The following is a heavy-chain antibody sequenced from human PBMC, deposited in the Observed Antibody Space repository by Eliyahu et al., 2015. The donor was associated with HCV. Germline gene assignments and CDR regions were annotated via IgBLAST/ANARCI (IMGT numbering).Heavy chain of an antibody. D-gene: IGHD6-19*01. V-gene: IGHV4-59*01. J-gene: IGHJ5*02. CDR1: GGSITTYY. CDR2: IHFSGST. Sequence: QVQLQESGPGLVKPSETLSLTCTVXGGSITTYYWRWIRQPPGKGLEWIGYIHFSGSTXYNPPLKSRVTISVDTSKNQFSLNLTSVTAADTAVYYCASGGGGIAVAGTGGWFDPWGQGTLVTVSS. CDR3: ASGGGGIAVAGTGGWFDP.